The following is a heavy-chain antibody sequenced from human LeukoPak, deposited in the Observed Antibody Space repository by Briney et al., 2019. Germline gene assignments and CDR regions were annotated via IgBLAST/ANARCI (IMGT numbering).Heavy chain of an antibody. D-gene: IGHD6-6*01. CDR2: IIPIFGTA. Sequence: SVKVSCKASGGTFSSYAISWVRQAPGQGLEWMGVIIPIFGTANYAQKFQGRVTITADESTSTAYMELSSLRSEDTAVYYCARALPKGQLDYYYYMDVWGKGTTVTVSS. J-gene: IGHJ6*03. CDR1: GGTFSSYA. CDR3: ARALPKGQLDYYYYMDV. V-gene: IGHV1-69*13.